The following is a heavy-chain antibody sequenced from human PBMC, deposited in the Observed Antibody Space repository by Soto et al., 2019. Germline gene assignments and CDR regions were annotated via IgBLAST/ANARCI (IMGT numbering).Heavy chain of an antibody. Sequence: EAQLVESGGGLVQPGGSLRLSCAASGFTFSNYEMHWVRQAPGKGLEYVSGISNNGAHTDYAKSVKGRFTISRDNSENSLYPQMGRVRAEDMALYYCARRGYGSRWPNGYMDFWGKGSTVTVSS. J-gene: IGHJ6*03. CDR3: ARRGYGSRWPNGYMDF. D-gene: IGHD6-13*01. CDR2: ISNNGAHT. V-gene: IGHV3-64*01. CDR1: GFTFSNYE.